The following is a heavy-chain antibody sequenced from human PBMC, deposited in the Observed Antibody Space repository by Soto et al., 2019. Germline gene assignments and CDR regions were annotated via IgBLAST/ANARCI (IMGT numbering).Heavy chain of an antibody. J-gene: IGHJ6*03. CDR3: TTDPGVSRIRANYYYYYMDV. CDR1: GFTFSNAW. D-gene: IGHD1-26*01. CDR2: IKSKTDGGTT. V-gene: IGHV3-15*01. Sequence: PGGSLRLSCAASGFTFSNAWMSWVRQAPGKGLEWVGRIKSKTDGGTTDYAAPVKGRFTISRDDSKNTLYLQMNSLKTEDTAVYYCTTDPGVSRIRANYYYYYMDVWGKGTTVTVSS.